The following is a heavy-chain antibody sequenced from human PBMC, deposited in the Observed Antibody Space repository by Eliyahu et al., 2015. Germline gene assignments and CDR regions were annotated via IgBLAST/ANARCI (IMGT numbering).Heavy chain of an antibody. D-gene: IGHD6-19*01. CDR2: ISGGGGTT. V-gene: IGHV3-23*01. CDR3: AKDRLEGGWNPFDY. Sequence: EVQLLESGGGLVQPGGSLRLSCVASGFTXXSYAXXXVRQAPGKGLEWVSXISGGGGTTYYADSVKGRFTISRDNSKNTLYLQMNSLRAEDTAVYYCAKDRLEGGWNPFDYWGQGTLVTVSS. J-gene: IGHJ4*02. CDR1: GFTXXSYA.